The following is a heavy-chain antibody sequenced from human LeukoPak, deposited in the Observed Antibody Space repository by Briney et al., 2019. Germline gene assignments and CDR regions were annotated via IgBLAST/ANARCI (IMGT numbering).Heavy chain of an antibody. CDR3: ARMLVPTLFLPKLKYYFDY. V-gene: IGHV3-20*04. CDR2: INWNGGST. Sequence: PGGSLRLSCAASGFTFDDYGMSWVRQAPGKGLEWVSGINWNGGSTGYADSVKGRFTISRDNAKNSLYLQMNSLRAEDTAVYYCARMLVPTLFLPKLKYYFDYWGQGTLVTVSS. CDR1: GFTFDDYG. J-gene: IGHJ4*02. D-gene: IGHD6-13*01.